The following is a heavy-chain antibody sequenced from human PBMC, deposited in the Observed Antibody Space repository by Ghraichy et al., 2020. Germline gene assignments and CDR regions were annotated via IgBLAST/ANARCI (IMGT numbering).Heavy chain of an antibody. J-gene: IGHJ6*02. V-gene: IGHV4-30-4*01. D-gene: IGHD3-3*01. Sequence: SETLSLTCTVSGGSISSSGDYFWSWVRQPPGKGLEWIGYIYYSGTTYYRPSLTSRVTISVDTSKNQFSLKLSSVTAADSAVYYCARARVIWSGSHLRIDVWGQGTSVTVSS. CDR3: ARARVIWSGSHLRIDV. CDR2: IYYSGTT. CDR1: GGSISSSGDYF.